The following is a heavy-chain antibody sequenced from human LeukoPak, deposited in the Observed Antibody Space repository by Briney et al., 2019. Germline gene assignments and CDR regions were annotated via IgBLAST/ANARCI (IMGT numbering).Heavy chain of an antibody. D-gene: IGHD6-19*01. V-gene: IGHV4-4*02. Sequence: SETLSLTCAVSGGSISSSNWWSWVRQPPGKGLEWIGEIYHSGSTNYNPSLKSRVTISVDTSKNQFSLKLSSVTAADTAVYYCARVYSSGWYDAWGYWGQGTLVTVSS. CDR2: IYHSGST. CDR1: GGSISSSNW. CDR3: ARVYSSGWYDAWGY. J-gene: IGHJ4*02.